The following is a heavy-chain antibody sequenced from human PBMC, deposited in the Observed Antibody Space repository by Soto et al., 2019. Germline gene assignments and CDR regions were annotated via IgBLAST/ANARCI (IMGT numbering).Heavy chain of an antibody. CDR2: ISSTTNYI. CDR1: GFTFTSYG. V-gene: IGHV3-21*06. CDR3: ARESDDINYNFDY. J-gene: IGHJ4*02. D-gene: IGHD1-7*01. Sequence: GGSLRLSCAASGFTFTSYGMNWVRQAPGKGLEWVSSISSTTNYIYYGDSMKGRFTISRDNAKNSLYLEMNSLRAEDTAVYYCARESDDINYNFDYWGQGTLVTVSS.